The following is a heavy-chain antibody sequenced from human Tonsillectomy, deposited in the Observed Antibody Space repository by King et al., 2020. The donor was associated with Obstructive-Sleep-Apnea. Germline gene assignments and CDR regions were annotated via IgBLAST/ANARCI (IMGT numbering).Heavy chain of an antibody. CDR3: ARGSHYYDSSGYYGDAFDI. CDR2: IGTAGDP. D-gene: IGHD3-22*01. V-gene: IGHV3-13*05. J-gene: IGHJ3*02. Sequence: VQLVESGGGLVQPGGSLRLSCAASGFTFSSSDMHWVRQATGKGLEWVSAIGTAGDPYYPGSVKGRFTISRKNAKNSLYLQMNSLRAGDTAVYYCARGSHYYDSSGYYGDAFDIWGQGTMVTVSS. CDR1: GFTFSSSD.